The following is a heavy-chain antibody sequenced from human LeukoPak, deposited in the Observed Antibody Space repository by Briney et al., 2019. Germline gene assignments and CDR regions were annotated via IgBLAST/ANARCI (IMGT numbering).Heavy chain of an antibody. CDR3: ASTYYDFWSGYYSYYGMDV. D-gene: IGHD3-3*01. J-gene: IGHJ6*02. CDR2: ISSSSSYL. CDR1: GFTFSSYS. V-gene: IGHV3-21*01. Sequence: HGGSLRLSCAASGFTFSSYSMNWVRQAPGKGLEWVSSISSSSSYLYYADSVKGRFTISRDNAKNSLYLQMNSLRAEDTAVYYCASTYYDFWSGYYSYYGMDVWGQGTTVTVSS.